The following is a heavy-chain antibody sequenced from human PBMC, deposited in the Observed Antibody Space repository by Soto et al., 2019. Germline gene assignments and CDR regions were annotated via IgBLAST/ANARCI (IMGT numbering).Heavy chain of an antibody. Sequence: LRLSFAASGXTFSSYEMNWVRQAPGKGLEWVSYISSSGSTIYYADSVKGRFTISRDNAKNSLYLQMNSLRAEDTAVYYCARDPYSSSSPFFDYWGQGTLVTVSS. CDR3: ARDPYSSSSPFFDY. CDR2: ISSSGSTI. CDR1: GXTFSSYE. V-gene: IGHV3-48*03. D-gene: IGHD6-6*01. J-gene: IGHJ4*02.